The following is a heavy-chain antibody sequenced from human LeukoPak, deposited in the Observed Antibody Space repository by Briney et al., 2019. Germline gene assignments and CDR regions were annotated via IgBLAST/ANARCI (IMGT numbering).Heavy chain of an antibody. Sequence: TGGSLRLSCAASGFTFSSYALSWVRQAPGKGPQWVSSIVGSGEGTYYADSVKGRFTISRDHSKNTVYLQMNSLSADDTAIYYCRNAPRQHSGTTRGQGTILTVPS. D-gene: IGHD4-17*01. CDR3: RNAPRQHSGTT. V-gene: IGHV3-23*01. J-gene: IGHJ3*01. CDR2: IVGSGEGT. CDR1: GFTFSSYA.